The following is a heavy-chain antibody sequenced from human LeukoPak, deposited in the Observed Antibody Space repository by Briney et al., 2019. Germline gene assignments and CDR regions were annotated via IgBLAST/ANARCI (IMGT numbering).Heavy chain of an antibody. J-gene: IGHJ4*02. V-gene: IGHV3-66*04. D-gene: IGHD5-24*01. Sequence: GGSLRLSCAASGFTVRSNLMSWVRQAPGKGLEWVSMIYSNGNTYYADSVKGRFTISRDFSKNTVYLQMNSLRAEDTAVYYCARHSTDASNLAVYFDYWGQGALVTVSS. CDR1: GFTVRSNL. CDR3: ARHSTDASNLAVYFDY. CDR2: IYSNGNT.